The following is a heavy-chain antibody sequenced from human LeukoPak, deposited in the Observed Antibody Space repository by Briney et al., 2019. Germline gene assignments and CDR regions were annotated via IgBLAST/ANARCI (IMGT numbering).Heavy chain of an antibody. V-gene: IGHV3-7*04. J-gene: IGHJ4*02. Sequence: PGGSLRLSCTATGFTFSNYWMSWVRQTPEKGLEWVANIKQDGSETVYVDSVKGRFTFSRDNAKNSLYLQMNGLRAEDMAVYYCARLAAGSDYFDYWGQGTLVTVSS. CDR2: IKQDGSET. CDR1: GFTFSNYW. D-gene: IGHD6-13*01. CDR3: ARLAAGSDYFDY.